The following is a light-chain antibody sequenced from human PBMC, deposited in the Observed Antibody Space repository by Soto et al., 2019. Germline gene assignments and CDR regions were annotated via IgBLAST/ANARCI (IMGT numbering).Light chain of an antibody. CDR1: QSIGSW. Sequence: DLQLTQSPSTLSASVGDRVIITCRASQSIGSWLAWYQKKPGKAPNLLIYKASNLESGVPSRFSGSESGTESTLTISSLQPDDFGTYYCQQYNTYSTTFGQGTKLEIK. J-gene: IGKJ2*01. CDR3: QQYNTYSTT. CDR2: KAS. V-gene: IGKV1-5*03.